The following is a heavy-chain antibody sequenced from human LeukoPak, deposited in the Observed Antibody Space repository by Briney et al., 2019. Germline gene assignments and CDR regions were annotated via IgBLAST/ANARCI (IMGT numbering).Heavy chain of an antibody. CDR1: GGSISSSSYY. CDR2: IYYSGST. Sequence: SETLSLTCTVSGGSISSSSYYWGWIRQPPGKGLEWIGSIYYSGSTYYNPSLKSRVTISVDTSKNRFSLKLSSVTAADTAVYYCARAGYDSSGYYLDYWGQGTLVTVSS. V-gene: IGHV4-39*07. CDR3: ARAGYDSSGYYLDY. D-gene: IGHD3-22*01. J-gene: IGHJ4*02.